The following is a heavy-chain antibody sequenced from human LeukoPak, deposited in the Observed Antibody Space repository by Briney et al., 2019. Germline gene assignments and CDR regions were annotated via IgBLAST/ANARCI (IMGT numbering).Heavy chain of an antibody. Sequence: ASVKVSCKASGYTFTSYGISWVRQAPGQGLEWMGWISAYNGNTNYAQKLQGRVTMTTDTSTSTAYMELRSLRSDDTAVYYCARVSQQLVNYYYYGMDVWGQGTTVTVS. D-gene: IGHD6-13*01. CDR1: GYTFTSYG. V-gene: IGHV1-18*01. CDR3: ARVSQQLVNYYYYGMDV. J-gene: IGHJ6*02. CDR2: ISAYNGNT.